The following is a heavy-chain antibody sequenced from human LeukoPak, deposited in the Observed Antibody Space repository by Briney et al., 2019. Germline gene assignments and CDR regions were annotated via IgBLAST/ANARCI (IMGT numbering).Heavy chain of an antibody. CDR3: ARDRGGGEWGY. CDR2: IYYSGST. V-gene: IGHV4-39*07. Sequence: PSETLSLTCTVSGGSISSSSYYWGWIRQPPGKGLEWIGSIYYSGSTYYNPSLKSRVTISVDTSKNQFSLKLSSMTAADTAVYYCARDRGGGEWGYWGQGTLVTVSS. CDR1: GGSISSSSYY. J-gene: IGHJ4*02. D-gene: IGHD2-21*01.